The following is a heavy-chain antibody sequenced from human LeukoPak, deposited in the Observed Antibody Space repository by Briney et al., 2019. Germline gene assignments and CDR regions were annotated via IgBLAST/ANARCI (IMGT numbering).Heavy chain of an antibody. Sequence: QTGGSLRLSCAASGFTFSSYAMSWVRQAPGKGLEWVSAISGSGGSTYYADSVKGRFTISRDNSKNTLYLQMNSLRAEDTAVYYCTTDYYDSSGYYYLSDAFDIWGQGTMVTVSS. J-gene: IGHJ3*02. D-gene: IGHD3-22*01. CDR1: GFTFSSYA. CDR2: ISGSGGST. CDR3: TTDYYDSSGYYYLSDAFDI. V-gene: IGHV3-23*01.